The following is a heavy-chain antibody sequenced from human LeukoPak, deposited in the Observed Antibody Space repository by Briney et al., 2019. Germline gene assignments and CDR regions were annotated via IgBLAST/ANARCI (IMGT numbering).Heavy chain of an antibody. Sequence: GGSLRLSCAASGFTFSSYAMHWVRLAPGKGLEWVAVISYDGSNKYYADSVKGRFTISRDNSKNTLYLQMNSLRAEDTAVYYCARDHLDRGYSYGPDYWGQGTLVTVSS. D-gene: IGHD5-18*01. CDR2: ISYDGSNK. J-gene: IGHJ4*02. CDR1: GFTFSSYA. V-gene: IGHV3-30-3*01. CDR3: ARDHLDRGYSYGPDY.